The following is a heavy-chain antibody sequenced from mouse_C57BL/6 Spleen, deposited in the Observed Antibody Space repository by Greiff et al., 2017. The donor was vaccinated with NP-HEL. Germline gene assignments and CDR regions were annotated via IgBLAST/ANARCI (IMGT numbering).Heavy chain of an antibody. V-gene: IGHV1-50*01. CDR1: GYTFTSYW. D-gene: IGHD1-1*01. CDR2: IDPSDSYT. J-gene: IGHJ3*01. Sequence: QVQLKQPGAELVKPGASVKLSCKASGYTFTSYWMQWVKQRPGQGLEWIGEIDPSDSYTNYNQKFKGKATLTVDTSSSTAYMQLSSLTSEDSAVYYCAKDYYGSSPPFAYWGQGTLVTVSA. CDR3: AKDYYGSSPPFAY.